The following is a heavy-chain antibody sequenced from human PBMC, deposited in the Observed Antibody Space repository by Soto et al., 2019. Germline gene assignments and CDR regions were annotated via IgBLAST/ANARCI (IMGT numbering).Heavy chain of an antibody. D-gene: IGHD2-15*01. J-gene: IGHJ6*03. CDR2: MNPNSGNT. CDR3: ARGRRYCSGGSCSSSDYYYYMDV. V-gene: IGHV1-8*01. Sequence: QVQLVQSGAEVKKPGALVKFSCKASGYTFTSYDINWVRQAAGQGLEWMGWMNPNSGNTGYAQKFQGRVTMTRNTSISTAYMELSSLRSEDTAVYYCARGRRYCSGGSCSSSDYYYYMDVWGKGTTVTVSS. CDR1: GYTFTSYD.